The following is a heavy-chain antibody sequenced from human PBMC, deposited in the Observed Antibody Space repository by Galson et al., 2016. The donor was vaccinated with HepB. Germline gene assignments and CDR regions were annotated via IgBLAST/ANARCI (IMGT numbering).Heavy chain of an antibody. CDR3: ARAAGNYYFEQYYFDP. D-gene: IGHD2/OR15-2a*01. CDR2: TYFRSRWYH. J-gene: IGHJ4*02. V-gene: IGHV6-1*01. Sequence: CAISGDSVSSNTVVWNWIRQTPSRGLEWLGRTYFRSRWYHDYAVSVRSRLTINADTSANQFSLELKSVTPEDTAVYYCARAAGNYYFEQYYFDPWGLGALVTVSS. CDR1: GDSVSSNTVV.